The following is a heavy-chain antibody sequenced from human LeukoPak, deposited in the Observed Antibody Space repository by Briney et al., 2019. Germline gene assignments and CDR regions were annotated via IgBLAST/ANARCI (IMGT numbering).Heavy chain of an antibody. Sequence: KAGGSLRLSCAASGFTFSDYYMSWIRQAPGKGLEWIGEINHSGSTNYNPSLKSRVTISVDTSKNQFSLKLSSVTAADTAVYYCARGQVLDYWGQGTLVTVSS. CDR1: GFTFSDYY. CDR3: ARGQVLDY. V-gene: IGHV4-34*01. D-gene: IGHD3-3*01. J-gene: IGHJ4*02. CDR2: INHSGST.